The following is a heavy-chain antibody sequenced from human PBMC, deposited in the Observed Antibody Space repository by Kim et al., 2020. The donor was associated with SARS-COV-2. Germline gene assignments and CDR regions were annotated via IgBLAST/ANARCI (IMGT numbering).Heavy chain of an antibody. D-gene: IGHD3-16*01. V-gene: IGHV3-74*01. J-gene: IGHJ4*01. CDR3: ARGRGGFGFDS. Sequence: AAPVKGRFTITRDNGRMTLYLQMTSLRPEDTAVYYCARGRGGFGFDSWGQGILVAVSS.